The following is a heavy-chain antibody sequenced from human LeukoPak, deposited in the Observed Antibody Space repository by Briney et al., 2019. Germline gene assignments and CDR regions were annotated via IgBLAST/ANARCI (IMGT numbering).Heavy chain of an antibody. V-gene: IGHV5-51*01. CDR2: IYPGDSDT. D-gene: IGHD2-15*01. CDR3: ARELGCSGGSCYRILVY. J-gene: IGHJ4*02. Sequence: GESLKISCKGSGYSFTSYWIGWVRQMPGKGLEWMGIIYPGDSDTRYSPSFQGQVTISADKSISTAYLQWSSLKASDTAMYYCARELGCSGGSCYRILVYWGQGTLVTVSS. CDR1: GYSFTSYW.